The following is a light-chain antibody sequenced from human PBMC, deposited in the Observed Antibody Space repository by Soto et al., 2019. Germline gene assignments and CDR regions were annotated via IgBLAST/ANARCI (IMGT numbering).Light chain of an antibody. CDR3: QQYMSYS. J-gene: IGKJ1*01. CDR1: QDITNY. V-gene: IGKV1-33*01. Sequence: GDRVTITCQASQDITNYLHWFQKTPGKAPKLLIYDASNLETGVPSRFSGSGSGTEFTLTISRLQPDDFANYYCQQYMSYSFGQGTKVDIK. CDR2: DAS.